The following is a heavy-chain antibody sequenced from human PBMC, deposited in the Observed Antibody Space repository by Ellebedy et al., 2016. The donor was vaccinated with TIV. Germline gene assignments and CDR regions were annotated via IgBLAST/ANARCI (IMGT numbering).Heavy chain of an antibody. CDR1: GFTFSIYW. CDR3: ARPIAAFMGSHAFDI. Sequence: GESLKISCAASGFTFSIYWMSWVRQAPGKGLECVANIKQDGSEKSYVDSVKGRFTISRDNAKNSLYLQMNSLRAEDTAVYYCARPIAAFMGSHAFDIWGQGTMVTVSS. J-gene: IGHJ3*02. CDR2: IKQDGSEK. D-gene: IGHD6-13*01. V-gene: IGHV3-7*01.